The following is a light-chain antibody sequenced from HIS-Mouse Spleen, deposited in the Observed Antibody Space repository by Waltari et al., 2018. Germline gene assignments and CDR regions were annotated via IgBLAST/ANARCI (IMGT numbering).Light chain of an antibody. CDR3: CSYAGSSTLAV. Sequence: QSALTQPASVSGSPAQSLTISCTGTSSDVGSYNLVPWYQQHPGKAPKLMIYEGSKRPSGVSNRFSGSKSGNTASLTISGLQAEDEADYYCCSYAGSSTLAVFGGGTQLTVL. CDR2: EGS. V-gene: IGLV2-23*01. J-gene: IGLJ7*01. CDR1: SSDVGSYNL.